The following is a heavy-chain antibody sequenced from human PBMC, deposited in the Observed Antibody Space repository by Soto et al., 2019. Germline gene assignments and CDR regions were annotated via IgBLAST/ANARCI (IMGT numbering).Heavy chain of an antibody. CDR1: GYTFTSYD. Sequence: ASVKVSCKASGYTFTSYDINGVRQATGQGLEWMGWMNPNSGNTGYAQKFQGRVTMTRNTSISTAYMELSSLRSEDTAVYYCARASYYDFWSGYYRYFDYWGQGTLVTVSS. D-gene: IGHD3-3*01. V-gene: IGHV1-8*01. CDR3: ARASYYDFWSGYYRYFDY. J-gene: IGHJ4*02. CDR2: MNPNSGNT.